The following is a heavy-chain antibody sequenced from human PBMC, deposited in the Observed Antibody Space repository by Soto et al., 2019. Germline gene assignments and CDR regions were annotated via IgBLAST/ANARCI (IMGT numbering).Heavy chain of an antibody. J-gene: IGHJ6*03. CDR1: GYTFSSYA. CDR2: ISAYDGST. Sequence: ASVKVSCKASGYTFSSYAINWVRQAPGQGLEWMGWISAYDGSTNYAQKLQGRVTMTTDTSTTTAYMELRSLRFDDTAVYYCARDWGPHFMDVCGKGTSVTVSS. D-gene: IGHD3-16*01. V-gene: IGHV1-18*01. CDR3: ARDWGPHFMDV.